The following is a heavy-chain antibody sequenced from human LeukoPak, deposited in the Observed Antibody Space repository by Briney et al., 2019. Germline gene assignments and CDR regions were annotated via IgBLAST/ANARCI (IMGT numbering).Heavy chain of an antibody. V-gene: IGHV3-15*07. CDR2: IKSKTDGGTT. Sequence: AGGSLRLSCAASGFTFTNAWMNWVRQAPGKGLEWVGRIKSKTDGGTTDYAAPVKGRFTISRDDSKNTLYLQMNSLKTEDTAVHYCTTPSQLMPYYWYFDLWGRGALVTVSS. CDR1: GFTFTNAW. D-gene: IGHD2-8*01. CDR3: TTPSQLMPYYWYFDL. J-gene: IGHJ2*01.